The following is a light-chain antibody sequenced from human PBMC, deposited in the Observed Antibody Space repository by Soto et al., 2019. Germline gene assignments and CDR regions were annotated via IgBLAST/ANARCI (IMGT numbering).Light chain of an antibody. V-gene: IGKV3-20*01. J-gene: IGKJ1*01. CDR1: QSVSSSY. CDR3: QQYGSSSWT. Sequence: EVVLTPSPGTLSLSPGERATLSCRASQSVSSSYLAWYQQNPGQAPRLLIYGTSSRATGIPDRFSGSGSGTAVTLTISRLEPEDFAVYYCQQYGSSSWTFGQGTNVEI. CDR2: GTS.